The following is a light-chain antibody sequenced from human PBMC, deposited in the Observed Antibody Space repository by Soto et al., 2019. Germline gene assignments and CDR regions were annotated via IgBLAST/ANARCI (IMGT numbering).Light chain of an antibody. V-gene: IGKV3-20*01. Sequence: ESVLTQSPGTLSLSPGERAIISCRASQSISSSFLAWYQQKPGQAPRLLIFGASSRATGIPDRFSGSGSGTDFTLTISRLEPEDFAVYHCHYYDTSPMYTFGQGTKVDIK. J-gene: IGKJ2*01. CDR3: HYYDTSPMYT. CDR2: GAS. CDR1: QSISSSF.